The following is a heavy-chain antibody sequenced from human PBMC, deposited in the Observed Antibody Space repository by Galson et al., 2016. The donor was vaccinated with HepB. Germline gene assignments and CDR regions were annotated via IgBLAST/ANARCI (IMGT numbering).Heavy chain of an antibody. D-gene: IGHD1-26*01. CDR3: AREPGIGSGMAGRLGY. CDR1: GDSVSSRSAT. CDR2: AYHRSKWYN. Sequence: CAISGDSVSSRSATWNWIRLSPSRGLEWLGRAYHRSKWYNDYAVSVKSRITINADTSKNQFSLQLNSVTPEDTAVYYCAREPGIGSGMAGRLGYWGQGTLVTVSS. V-gene: IGHV6-1*01. J-gene: IGHJ4*02.